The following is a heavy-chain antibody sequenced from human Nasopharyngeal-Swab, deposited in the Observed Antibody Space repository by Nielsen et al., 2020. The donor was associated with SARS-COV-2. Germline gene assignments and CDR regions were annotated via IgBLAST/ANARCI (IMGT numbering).Heavy chain of an antibody. V-gene: IGHV3-7*01. J-gene: IGHJ3*02. CDR3: ARDPEYSALDI. Sequence: GEPLKISCAASGFTFSRSWMAWVRQAPGKGLEWVANINQDGSQKYYVDSVKGRFTISRDNAENSLYLQMDSLRADDTAVYYCARDPEYSALDIWGQGTMVTVSS. CDR2: INQDGSQK. CDR1: GFTFSRSW. D-gene: IGHD1-14*01.